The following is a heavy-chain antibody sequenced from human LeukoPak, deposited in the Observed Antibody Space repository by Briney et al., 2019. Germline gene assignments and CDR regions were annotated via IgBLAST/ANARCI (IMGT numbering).Heavy chain of an antibody. D-gene: IGHD3-22*01. Sequence: PSETLSLTCTVSGGSISGYYWSWIRQPPGKGLEWIGYIYYSGSTNYNPSLKSRVTISVDTSKNQFSLKLSSVTAADTAVYYCARETDYYDSSGYYSVFDYWGQGTLVTVSS. CDR2: IYYSGST. CDR1: GGSISGYY. CDR3: ARETDYYDSSGYYSVFDY. J-gene: IGHJ4*02. V-gene: IGHV4-59*01.